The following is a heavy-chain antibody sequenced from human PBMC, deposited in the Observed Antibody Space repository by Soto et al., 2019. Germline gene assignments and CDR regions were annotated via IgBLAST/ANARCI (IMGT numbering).Heavy chain of an antibody. V-gene: IGHV4-31*03. J-gene: IGHJ4*02. Sequence: SETLSLTCTVSGGSISRGGYYWSWIRQHPGKGLEWIGYIYHTGSTYYNPSLKSRVTISVDTSKNQFSLKVTSVTAADTAVYYWARDRGWPFLFDDWGQGVLVTVAS. CDR3: ARDRGWPFLFDD. CDR1: GGSISRGGYY. D-gene: IGHD6-19*01. CDR2: IYHTGST.